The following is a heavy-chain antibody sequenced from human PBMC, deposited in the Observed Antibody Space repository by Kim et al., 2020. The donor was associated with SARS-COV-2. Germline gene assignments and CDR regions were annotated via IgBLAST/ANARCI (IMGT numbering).Heavy chain of an antibody. V-gene: IGHV4-4*08. CDR1: GGSIISYY. CDR2: IYSSGST. Sequence: SETLSLTCTVSGGSIISYYWSWIRQPPGKGLEWIGYIYSSGSTNYNPSLKGRVIMSVDTSNNQFSLKVSSVTAADTAVYYCARGAHGGKDYWGQGRLVTV. D-gene: IGHD3-16*01. J-gene: IGHJ4*02. CDR3: ARGAHGGKDY.